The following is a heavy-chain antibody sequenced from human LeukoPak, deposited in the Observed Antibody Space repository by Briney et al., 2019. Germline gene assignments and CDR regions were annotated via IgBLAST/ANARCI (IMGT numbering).Heavy chain of an antibody. D-gene: IGHD4-11*01. CDR3: AKLTTS. V-gene: IGHV3-23*01. CDR2: TVGGGDAT. Sequence: MXXVRQAPGNGLACVAVTVGGGDATYYADSVKGRFTISRDNSTNTLYLQMNSLRAEDTAVYYCAKLTTSWGQGTLVTVSS. J-gene: IGHJ4*02.